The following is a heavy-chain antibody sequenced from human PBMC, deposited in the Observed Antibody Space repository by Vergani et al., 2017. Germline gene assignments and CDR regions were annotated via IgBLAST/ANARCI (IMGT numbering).Heavy chain of an antibody. Sequence: EVQLVESGGGLVKPGGSLRLSCAASGFTFSSYSMNWVRQAPGKGLEWVSSISSSSSYIYYADSVKGLFTISRDNAKNSLYLQMNSLRAEDTAVYYCARVPVYAGGAFDIWGQGTMVTVSS. CDR1: GFTFSSYS. J-gene: IGHJ3*02. CDR3: ARVPVYAGGAFDI. V-gene: IGHV3-21*01. CDR2: ISSSSSYI. D-gene: IGHD5/OR15-5a*01.